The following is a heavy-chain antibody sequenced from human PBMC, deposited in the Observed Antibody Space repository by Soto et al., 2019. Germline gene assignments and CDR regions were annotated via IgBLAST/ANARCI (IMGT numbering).Heavy chain of an antibody. Sequence: QVHLVQSGAEVKKPGSSVKVSCKASGGTFSRHGINWVRQAPGQGLEWMGGIIPIAGIAHYAQKFQGRVTITADESTSTVYMELSSLRSEVTAVYFCARDRGTGSYHDFDYWGQGTLVTGSS. V-gene: IGHV1-69*01. CDR2: IIPIAGIA. D-gene: IGHD1-26*01. J-gene: IGHJ4*02. CDR3: ARDRGTGSYHDFDY. CDR1: GGTFSRHG.